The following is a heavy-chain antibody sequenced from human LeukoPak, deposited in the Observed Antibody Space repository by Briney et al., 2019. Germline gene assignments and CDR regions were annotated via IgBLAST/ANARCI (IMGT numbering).Heavy chain of an antibody. CDR3: AKRRAAAGTVRGYFQH. J-gene: IGHJ1*01. CDR1: GFTFSAFA. CDR2: ITDDGYNT. V-gene: IGHV3-23*01. D-gene: IGHD6-13*01. Sequence: GGSLRLSCAASGFTFSAFAMTWVRQAPGKGLEWVSTITDDGYNTYSADSVKGRITFSRDNSKNTLYLQMNSLRAEDTAVYYCAKRRAAAGTVRGYFQHWGQGTLVTVSS.